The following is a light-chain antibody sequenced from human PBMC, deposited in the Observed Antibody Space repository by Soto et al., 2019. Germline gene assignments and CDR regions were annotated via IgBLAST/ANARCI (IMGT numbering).Light chain of an antibody. CDR3: CSYVAATAYV. Sequence: QSVLTQPASVSGSPGQSITISCTGSSGDVGSQSLVSWYQHHPGKAPKLMIYEGSRRPSGVSDRFSGSQSGNTASLTVSGLHAEDDADYYCCSYVAATAYVFASGTKANVL. J-gene: IGLJ1*01. V-gene: IGLV2-23*01. CDR1: SGDVGSQSL. CDR2: EGS.